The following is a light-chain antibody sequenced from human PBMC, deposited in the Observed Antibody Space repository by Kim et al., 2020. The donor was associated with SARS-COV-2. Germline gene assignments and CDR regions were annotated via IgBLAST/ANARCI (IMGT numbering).Light chain of an antibody. Sequence: LGQTVTITCQGDSLRYYDASWYQQKPGQAPVVVIYGKNNRPSGIPDRFSGSRSGNTASLTITGTQAEDEADYYCDSRDSSGNHWLFGGGTQLTVL. CDR3: DSRDSSGNHWL. J-gene: IGLJ3*02. CDR1: SLRYYD. CDR2: GKN. V-gene: IGLV3-19*01.